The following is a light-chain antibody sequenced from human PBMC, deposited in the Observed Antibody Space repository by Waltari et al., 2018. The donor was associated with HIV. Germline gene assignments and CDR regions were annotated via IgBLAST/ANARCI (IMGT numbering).Light chain of an antibody. Sequence: QSALAQPPSASGSAGQSVPISRTGTSSDVGAYNYVSWYQQHPGKSPKLIIYDVTKRPSGVPDRFSGSKSGNTASLTVSGLQGEDEADYYCSSYADSDTPVVFGGGTKLTVL. CDR2: DVT. CDR3: SSYADSDTPVV. J-gene: IGLJ2*01. V-gene: IGLV2-8*01. CDR1: SSDVGAYNY.